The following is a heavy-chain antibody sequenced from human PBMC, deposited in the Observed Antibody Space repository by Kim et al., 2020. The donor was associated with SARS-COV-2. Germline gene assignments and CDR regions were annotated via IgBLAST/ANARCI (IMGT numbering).Heavy chain of an antibody. V-gene: IGHV3-21*06. CDR1: GFALSTES. J-gene: IGHJ6*01. D-gene: IGHD1-26*01. CDR3: ARDLVIVTAGRYSYYGM. CDR2: ISSNSTYI. Sequence: GGSLRLSCAASGFALSTESMNWVRQAPGKGLEWVSSISSNSTYIYYADSVRGRFTVFRDNANNLLYLQMNTLRVEDTARYYCARDLVIVTAGRYSYYGM.